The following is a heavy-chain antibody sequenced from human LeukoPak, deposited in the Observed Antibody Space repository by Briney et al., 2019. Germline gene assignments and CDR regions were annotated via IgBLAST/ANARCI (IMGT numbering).Heavy chain of an antibody. CDR3: ARGGYDYGDYYFDY. J-gene: IGHJ4*02. V-gene: IGHV3-23*01. Sequence: GGSLRLSCAASGFTFSSYAMSWVRQAPGKGLEWVSAISGSGGSTYYADSVKGRFTISRDNSKNTLYLQMNSLRAEDTAVYYCARGGYDYGDYYFDYWGQGTLVTVSS. CDR2: ISGSGGST. CDR1: GFTFSSYA. D-gene: IGHD4-17*01.